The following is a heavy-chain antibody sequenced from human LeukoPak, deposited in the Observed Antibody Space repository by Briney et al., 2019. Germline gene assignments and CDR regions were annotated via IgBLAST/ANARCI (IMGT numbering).Heavy chain of an antibody. CDR1: GFSFSTSG. V-gene: IGHV3-33*01. D-gene: IGHD6-19*01. Sequence: GGSLRLSCAASGFSFSTSGMHWVRQAPGKGLEWVAVIWYDGSAKYYADSVKGRFTISRDNSKNTLYLQMNSLRAEDTAVYYCARDSSSASTRFDYWGQGTLVTVSS. CDR2: IWYDGSAK. J-gene: IGHJ4*02. CDR3: ARDSSSASTRFDY.